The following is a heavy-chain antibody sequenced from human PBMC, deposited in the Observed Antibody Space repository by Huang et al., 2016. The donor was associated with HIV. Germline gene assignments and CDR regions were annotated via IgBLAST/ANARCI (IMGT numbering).Heavy chain of an antibody. D-gene: IGHD3-16*02. J-gene: IGHJ6*02. CDR1: DYTFTKYG. CDR2: INTYNGNT. V-gene: IGHV1-18*04. Sequence: QVHLVQSGVDVKKPGASVKVSCKASDYTFTKYGVSWVRQAPGQGLEWMGVINTYNGNTNYAQKFQGRVTMTTDKSTNTAYMELGSLRYDDTAVYYCARDRVPAVRYYYGMDVWGQGTTVTVTS. CDR3: ARDRVPAVRYYYGMDV.